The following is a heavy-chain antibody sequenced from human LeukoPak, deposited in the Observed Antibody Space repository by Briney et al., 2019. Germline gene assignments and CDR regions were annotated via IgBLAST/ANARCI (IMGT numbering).Heavy chain of an antibody. CDR3: ARDRKAHYYDSSGYLDY. CDR2: ISSSGSTI. Sequence: GGSLRLSCAASGFTFSSYEMNWVRRAPGKGLEGVSYISSSGSTIYYADSVRGRFTISRDNAKNSLYLQMNSLRAEDTAVYYCARDRKAHYYDSSGYLDYWGQGTLVTVSS. J-gene: IGHJ4*02. V-gene: IGHV3-48*03. CDR1: GFTFSSYE. D-gene: IGHD3-22*01.